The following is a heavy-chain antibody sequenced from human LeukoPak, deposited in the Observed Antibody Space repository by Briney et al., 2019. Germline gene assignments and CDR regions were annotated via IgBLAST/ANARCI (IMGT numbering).Heavy chain of an antibody. Sequence: SQTLSLTCVISGDSVSSNSAAWNWIRQSPSRGLEWLGRTYYRSKWYNDYAVSVKGRITINPDTSKNQFSLQLTSVTPEDTAVYYCARDLREGVYYFDYWGQGTLVTVSS. CDR1: GDSVSSNSAA. CDR2: TYYRSKWYN. CDR3: ARDLREGVYYFDY. J-gene: IGHJ4*02. D-gene: IGHD1-26*01. V-gene: IGHV6-1*01.